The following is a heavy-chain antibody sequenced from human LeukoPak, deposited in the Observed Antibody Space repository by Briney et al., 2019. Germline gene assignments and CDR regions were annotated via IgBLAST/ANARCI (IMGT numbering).Heavy chain of an antibody. D-gene: IGHD5-24*01. CDR2: ISAYNGNT. CDR1: GGTFSSYA. Sequence: ASVKDSCKASGGTFSSYAISWVRQAPGQGLEWMGWISAYNGNTNYAQKLQGRVTMTTDTSTSTAYMELRSLRSDDTAVYYCARDRGDGYNLYFDYWGQGTLVTVSS. CDR3: ARDRGDGYNLYFDY. J-gene: IGHJ4*02. V-gene: IGHV1-18*01.